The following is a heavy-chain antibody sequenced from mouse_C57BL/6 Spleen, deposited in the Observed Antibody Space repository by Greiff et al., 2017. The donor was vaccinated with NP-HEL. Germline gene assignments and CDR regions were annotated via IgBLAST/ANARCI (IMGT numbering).Heavy chain of an antibody. CDR3: ARDKTWDEDWYFDV. V-gene: IGHV3-6*01. J-gene: IGHJ1*03. D-gene: IGHD4-1*01. CDR1: GYSITSGYY. CDR2: ISYDGSN. Sequence: EVQLVESGPGLVKPSQSLSLPCSVTGYSITSGYYWHWIRQFPGNKLEWMGYISYDGSNNYNPYLKNRMSITRDTSKNQFFLKLNSVTTEDTATYYCARDKTWDEDWYFDVWGTGTTVTVSS.